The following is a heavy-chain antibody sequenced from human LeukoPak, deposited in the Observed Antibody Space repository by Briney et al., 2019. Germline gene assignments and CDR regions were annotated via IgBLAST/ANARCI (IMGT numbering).Heavy chain of an antibody. D-gene: IGHD5-12*01. CDR1: GYTFTGYY. CDR3: ARDEEYSGPTLNNSGDY. CDR2: INPNSGGT. Sequence: ASVKVSCKASGYTFTGYYMHWVRQAPGQGLEWMGWINPNSGGTNYAQKFQGRVTMTRDTSISTAYMELSRLRSDDTAVYYCARDEEYSGPTLNNSGDYWGQGTLVTVSS. V-gene: IGHV1-2*02. J-gene: IGHJ4*02.